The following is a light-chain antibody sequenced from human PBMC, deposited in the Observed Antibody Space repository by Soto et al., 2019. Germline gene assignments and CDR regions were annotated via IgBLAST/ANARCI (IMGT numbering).Light chain of an antibody. J-gene: IGKJ1*01. V-gene: IGKV3-20*01. CDR1: ESVSSNY. Sequence: EILMTQSPATLSVSPGERATVSCRATESVSSNYLAWYQQKPGQAPRVLIYGASIRATGIPDRFSGSGSETDFTLTISRLEPEDFAVYYCQQYGTSPRTFGQGTKVDIK. CDR3: QQYGTSPRT. CDR2: GAS.